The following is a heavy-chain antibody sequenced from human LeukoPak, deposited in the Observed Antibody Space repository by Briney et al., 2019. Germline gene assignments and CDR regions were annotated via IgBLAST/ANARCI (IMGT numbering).Heavy chain of an antibody. J-gene: IGHJ5*02. D-gene: IGHD3-22*01. CDR2: ISSSSSYI. Sequence: PGGSLRLSCAASGFTFSSYSMNWVRQAPGKGLEWVSSISSSSSYIYNADSVKGRFTISRDNAKNSLYLQMNSLRAEDTAVYYCARVSDYYDSSGPNWFDPWGQGTLVTVSS. CDR3: ARVSDYYDSSGPNWFDP. CDR1: GFTFSSYS. V-gene: IGHV3-21*01.